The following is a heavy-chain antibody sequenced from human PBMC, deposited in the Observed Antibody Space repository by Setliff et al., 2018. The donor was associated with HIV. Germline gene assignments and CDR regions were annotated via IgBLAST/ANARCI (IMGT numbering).Heavy chain of an antibody. J-gene: IGHJ4*02. CDR2: ISGGGGTT. CDR3: AKDHATSSWFTALLDS. V-gene: IGHV3-23*01. D-gene: IGHD6-13*01. CDR1: GFIFSSYE. Sequence: GGSLRLSCAASGFIFSSYEMNWVRQAPGKGLEWVSTISGGGGTTYDGDSVKGRFTISRDNSKNTLYLQMNSLRAEDTAVYYCAKDHATSSWFTALLDSWGQGALVTVSS.